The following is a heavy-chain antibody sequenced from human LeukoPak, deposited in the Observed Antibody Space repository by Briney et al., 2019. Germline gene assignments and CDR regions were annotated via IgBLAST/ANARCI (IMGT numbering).Heavy chain of an antibody. Sequence: SRTPSCAPSGFTSSIYAVRCDRHAAEEGREWVSTISDSGGSTYYADSVKGRFTISRDNSKNTLYLQMNSLRAEDTAVYYCARVSWGYYFDYWGQGTLVTVSS. CDR1: GFTSSIYA. J-gene: IGHJ4*02. CDR3: ARVSWGYYFDY. D-gene: IGHD6-13*01. V-gene: IGHV3-23*01. CDR2: ISDSGGST.